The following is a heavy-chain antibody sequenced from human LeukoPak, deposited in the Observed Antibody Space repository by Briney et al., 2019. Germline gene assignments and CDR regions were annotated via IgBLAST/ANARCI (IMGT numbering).Heavy chain of an antibody. CDR2: TYYRSKWYN. Sequence: SQALSLTCAISGDSVSSNSAAWNWIRQSPSRGLEWLGRTYYRSKWYNDYAVSVKSRITINPDTSKNQFSLHLNSVTPGDTAVYYCARDEQQLVRPFDYWGQGTLVTVSS. V-gene: IGHV6-1*01. J-gene: IGHJ4*02. CDR3: ARDEQQLVRPFDY. CDR1: GDSVSSNSAA. D-gene: IGHD6-13*01.